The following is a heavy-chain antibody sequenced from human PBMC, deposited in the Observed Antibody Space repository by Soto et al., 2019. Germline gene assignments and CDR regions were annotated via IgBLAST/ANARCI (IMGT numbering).Heavy chain of an antibody. J-gene: IGHJ4*02. D-gene: IGHD1-26*01. CDR1: GVTFSIYA. CDR3: AKIRDSWTDY. CDR2: ISGGGGPT. Sequence: EVQLLESGGGLVQPGGSLRLSCVASGVTFSIYAMSWVRQAPGKGLEWVSTISGGGGPTYYADSVKGRFTSSRDNSKHTPYLQMNSMSAEDTALYYCAKIRDSWTDYWGQGTMVTVSS. V-gene: IGHV3-23*01.